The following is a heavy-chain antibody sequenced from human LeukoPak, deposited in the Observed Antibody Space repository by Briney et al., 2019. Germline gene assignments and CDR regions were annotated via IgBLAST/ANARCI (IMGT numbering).Heavy chain of an antibody. CDR3: ARDAEMATITGSVSRFDY. CDR1: GYTFTGYY. J-gene: IGHJ4*02. CDR2: INPNSGGT. Sequence: ASVKVSCKPSGYTFTGYYMHWVRQAPGQGLEWMGWINPNSGGTNYAQKFQDRATMTRDTSISTAYMELSGLRSDDTAVYYCARDAEMATITGSVSRFDYWGQGTLVTVSS. V-gene: IGHV1-2*02. D-gene: IGHD5-24*01.